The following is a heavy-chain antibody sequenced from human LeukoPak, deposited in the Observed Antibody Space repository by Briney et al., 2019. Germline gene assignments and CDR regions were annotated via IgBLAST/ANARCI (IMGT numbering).Heavy chain of an antibody. D-gene: IGHD6-13*01. J-gene: IGHJ6*03. Sequence: GTLSLTCAVSGGSISSSNWWSWVRQPPGKGLEWVSYISSSGSTIYYADSVKGRFTISRDNAKNSLYLQMNSLRAEDTAVYYCANGAAAGLDYYYYMDVWGKGTTVTISS. CDR2: ISSSGSTI. CDR1: GGSISSSN. CDR3: ANGAAAGLDYYYYMDV. V-gene: IGHV3-48*03.